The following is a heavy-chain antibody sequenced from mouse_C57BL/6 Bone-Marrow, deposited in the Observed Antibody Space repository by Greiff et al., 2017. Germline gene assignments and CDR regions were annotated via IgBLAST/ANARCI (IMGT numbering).Heavy chain of an antibody. CDR2: ISSGSSTI. Sequence: EVKVVESGGGLVKPGGSLKLSCAASGFTFSDYGMHWVRQAPEKGLEWVAYISSGSSTIYYADTVKGRFTLSRDHAKNTPFLQMTSLRAEDTAMYYCARHPYYGSSYGYFDCWGQGTTLTVSS. V-gene: IGHV5-17*01. J-gene: IGHJ2*01. D-gene: IGHD1-1*01. CDR1: GFTFSDYG. CDR3: ARHPYYGSSYGYFDC.